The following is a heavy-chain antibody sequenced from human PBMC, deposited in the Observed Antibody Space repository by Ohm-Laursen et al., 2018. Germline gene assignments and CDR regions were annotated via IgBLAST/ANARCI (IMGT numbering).Heavy chain of an antibody. CDR1: SGSFGPDY. D-gene: IGHD2-15*01. CDR3: AREYSDDGGYRYDAFDV. Sequence: QTLSLTCALYSGSFGPDYWSWIRQPPGKGLEWIGEINHRGNTNYSPSLKSRVTMSVDTSRNHFSLELTSVTAADTAVYYCAREYSDDGGYRYDAFDVWGHGTVVTVSS. J-gene: IGHJ3*01. V-gene: IGHV4-34*01. CDR2: INHRGNT.